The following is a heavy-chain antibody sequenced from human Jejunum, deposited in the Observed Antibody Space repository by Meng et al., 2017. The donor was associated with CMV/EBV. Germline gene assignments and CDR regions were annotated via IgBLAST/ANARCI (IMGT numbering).Heavy chain of an antibody. D-gene: IGHD3-22*01. CDR3: AREVNLLLQYYFDY. Sequence: SGFTFSSYAFHWVRQAPGKGLEWVALVSYTQNNQYYADSVKGRFTVSRDNSKSTVYLQMDSLRAEDAAVYYCAREVNLLLQYYFDYWGQGTLVTVSS. J-gene: IGHJ4*02. CDR2: VSYTQNNQ. V-gene: IGHV3-30-3*01. CDR1: GFTFSSYA.